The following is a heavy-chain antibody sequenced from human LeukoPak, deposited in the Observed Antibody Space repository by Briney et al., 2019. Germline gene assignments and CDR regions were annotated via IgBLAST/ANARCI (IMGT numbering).Heavy chain of an antibody. V-gene: IGHV3-21*01. CDR1: EFTLRSYS. CDR2: ISTSSTYI. CDR3: ARDASGSSIGLIDL. J-gene: IGHJ4*02. D-gene: IGHD1-26*01. Sequence: PGGSLRLSCAASEFTLRSYSMHWVRQAPGKGLEWVSYISTSSTYIYYADSVKGRFSISRDNAQNSLYLHVDSLRAEDTAVYYCARDASGSSIGLIDLWGQGTLVTVSS.